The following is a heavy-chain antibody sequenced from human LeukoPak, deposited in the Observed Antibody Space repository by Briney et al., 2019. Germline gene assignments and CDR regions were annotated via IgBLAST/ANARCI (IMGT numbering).Heavy chain of an antibody. D-gene: IGHD1-26*01. CDR2: ISSSSSNI. V-gene: IGHV3-23*01. Sequence: GGSLRLSCAASGFTFSSYGMSWVRQAPGKGLEWVSYISSSSSNIYYADSVKGRFTISRDNSKNTLYLQMNSLRAEDTAVYYCANRGSWEPPDYWGQGTLVTVSS. J-gene: IGHJ4*02. CDR3: ANRGSWEPPDY. CDR1: GFTFSSYG.